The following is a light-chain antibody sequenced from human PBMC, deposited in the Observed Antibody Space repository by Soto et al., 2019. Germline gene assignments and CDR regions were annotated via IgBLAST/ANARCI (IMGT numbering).Light chain of an antibody. V-gene: IGKV3-15*01. CDR1: QSVSYN. Sequence: EIVMTQSPATVSVSPGETATLSCRASQSVSYNLAWYQQKPGQGLRLLIYGAFTRATGIPARFSGSGSGTECTLTISSLQSEDFAVYYCPQYKNWPPLTFGGGTKVEIK. CDR3: PQYKNWPPLT. J-gene: IGKJ4*01. CDR2: GAF.